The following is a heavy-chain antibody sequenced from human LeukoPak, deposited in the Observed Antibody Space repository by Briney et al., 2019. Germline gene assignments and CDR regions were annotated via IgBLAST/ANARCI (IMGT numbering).Heavy chain of an antibody. Sequence: SETLSLTCTVSGVSISTHYWSWIRQPPGKGLEWIGYIYYSGSTNYNPSLKSRVTISVDTSKNQFSLKLSSVTAADTAVYYCARVQQWLGDGWFDPWGQGTLVTVSS. CDR3: ARVQQWLGDGWFDP. D-gene: IGHD6-19*01. CDR2: IYYSGST. CDR1: GVSISTHY. V-gene: IGHV4-59*11. J-gene: IGHJ5*02.